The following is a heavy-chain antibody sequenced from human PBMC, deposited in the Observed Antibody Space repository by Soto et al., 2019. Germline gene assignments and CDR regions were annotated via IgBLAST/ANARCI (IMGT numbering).Heavy chain of an antibody. CDR3: AQGIAAAGTFDY. D-gene: IGHD6-13*01. V-gene: IGHV6-1*01. CDR1: WDSVSRNSAA. J-gene: IGHJ4*02. CDR2: TYYRSKWYN. Sequence: SQTLSLTCAISWDSVSRNSAAWNWIRQSPSRGLEWLGRTYYRSKWYNDYAVSVKSRITINPDTSKNQFSLQLNSVTPEDTAVYYCAQGIAAAGTFDYWGQGTLVTVSS.